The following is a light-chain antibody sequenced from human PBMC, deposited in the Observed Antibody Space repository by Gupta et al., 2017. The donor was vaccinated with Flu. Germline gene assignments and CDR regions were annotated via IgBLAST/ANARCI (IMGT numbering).Light chain of an antibody. CDR2: DAS. CDR1: QSVSSY. V-gene: IGKV3-11*01. J-gene: IGKJ5*01. Sequence: DIVLTQSPATLSLSPGERATLSCRASQSVSSYLAWYQQKPGQAPRLLIYDASNRATGIPARFSGSGSGTDFTLTISSLEPEEFAVYYCQQRSNWPPFTFGQGTRVEIK. CDR3: QQRSNWPPFT.